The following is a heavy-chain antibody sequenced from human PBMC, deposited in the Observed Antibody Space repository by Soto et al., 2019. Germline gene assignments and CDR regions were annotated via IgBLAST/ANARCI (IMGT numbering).Heavy chain of an antibody. J-gene: IGHJ3*02. Sequence: SQTLSLTCAISGDSVSSNSAAWNWIRQSPSRGLEWLGRTYYRSKWYNDYAVSVKSRITINPDTSKNQFSLKLSSVTAADTAVYYCAREPGNIVVVVAAYRDAFDIWGQGTMVTVSS. CDR2: TYYRSKWYN. CDR1: GDSVSSNSAA. D-gene: IGHD2-15*01. CDR3: AREPGNIVVVVAAYRDAFDI. V-gene: IGHV6-1*01.